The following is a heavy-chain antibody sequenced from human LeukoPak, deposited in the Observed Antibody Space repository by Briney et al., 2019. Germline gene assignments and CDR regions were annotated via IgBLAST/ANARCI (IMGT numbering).Heavy chain of an antibody. J-gene: IGHJ3*02. V-gene: IGHV4-30-2*01. CDR3: ARTPFDYGDYLHAFDI. D-gene: IGHD4-17*01. CDR1: GGSISSGGYS. CDR2: IYHSGST. Sequence: PSQTLSLTCAVSGGSISSGGYSWSWIRQPPGKGLEWIGYIYHSGSTYYNPSLKSRVTISVDRSKNQFSLKLSSVTAADTAVYYCARTPFDYGDYLHAFDIWGQGTMVTVSS.